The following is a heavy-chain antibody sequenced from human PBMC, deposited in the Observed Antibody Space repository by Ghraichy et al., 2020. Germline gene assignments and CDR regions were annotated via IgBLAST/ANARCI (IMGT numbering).Heavy chain of an antibody. Sequence: GGSLRLSCAASGFSFSSYWMTWVRQAPGKGLEWVANINQDGSDDFCVDSLKGRFTISRDNGKDSLYLQINSLRVEDTAVYYCARGAVITDALDVWGHGTRVSVSS. V-gene: IGHV3-7*01. J-gene: IGHJ3*01. D-gene: IGHD2/OR15-2a*01. CDR2: INQDGSDD. CDR1: GFSFSSYW. CDR3: ARGAVITDALDV.